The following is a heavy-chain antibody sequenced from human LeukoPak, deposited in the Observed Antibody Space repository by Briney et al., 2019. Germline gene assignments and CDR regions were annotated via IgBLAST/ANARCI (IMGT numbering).Heavy chain of an antibody. Sequence: KPSETLSLTCTVSGGSISSGFYSWSWIRQPAGKGLEWIGLIHTSGTTNYNPSLKSRVSISVDTSKNQFSLKLTSVTAADTAVYYCARDWDLGWLDPWGQGTLVSVSS. J-gene: IGHJ5*02. D-gene: IGHD1-26*01. CDR2: IHTSGTT. V-gene: IGHV4-61*02. CDR1: GGSISSGFYS. CDR3: ARDWDLGWLDP.